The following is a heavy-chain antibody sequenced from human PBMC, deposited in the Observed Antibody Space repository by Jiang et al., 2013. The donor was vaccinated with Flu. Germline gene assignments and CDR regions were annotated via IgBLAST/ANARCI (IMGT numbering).Heavy chain of an antibody. V-gene: IGHV3-30-3*01. Sequence: LLESGGGVVQPGRSLRLSCAASGFTFSSYAMHWVRQAPGKGLEWVAVISYDGSNKYYADSVKGRFTISRDNSKNTLYLQMNSLRAEDTAVYYCARRVAGTAVDAFDIWGQGTMVTVSS. CDR2: ISYDGSNK. CDR1: GFTFSSYA. D-gene: IGHD6-19*01. CDR3: ARRVAGTAVDAFDI. J-gene: IGHJ3*02.